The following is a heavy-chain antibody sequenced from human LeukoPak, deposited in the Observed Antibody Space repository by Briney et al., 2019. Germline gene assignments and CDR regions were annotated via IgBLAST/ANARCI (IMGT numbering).Heavy chain of an antibody. CDR3: ARVGTRFDSYYYMDV. CDR2: ISYDGSNK. J-gene: IGHJ6*03. CDR1: GFTFSSYA. D-gene: IGHD1-26*01. Sequence: PGGSLRLSCAASGFTFSSYAMHWVRQAPGKGLEWVAVISYDGSNKYYADSVKGRFTISRDNSKNTLYLQMNSLRAEDTAVYYCARVGTRFDSYYYMDVWGKGTTVTVSS. V-gene: IGHV3-30*04.